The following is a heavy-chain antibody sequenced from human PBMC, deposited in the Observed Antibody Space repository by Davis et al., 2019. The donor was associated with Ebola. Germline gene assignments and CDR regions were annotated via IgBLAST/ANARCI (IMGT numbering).Heavy chain of an antibody. J-gene: IGHJ4*02. D-gene: IGHD3-9*01. Sequence: AASVKVSCKASGYTFTSYGITWVRQAPGQGLEWMGWINPHNGNTNYAQSVQGRVTMTTDTSTSTAYMELRSLRSDDTAVYYCARDRGYYDIFTGYYYFDFWGQGTLVTVSS. CDR2: INPHNGNT. CDR3: ARDRGYYDIFTGYYYFDF. V-gene: IGHV1-18*04. CDR1: GYTFTSYG.